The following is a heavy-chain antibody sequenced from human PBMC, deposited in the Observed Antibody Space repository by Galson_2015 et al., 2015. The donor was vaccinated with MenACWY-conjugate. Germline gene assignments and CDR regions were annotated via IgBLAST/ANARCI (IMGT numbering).Heavy chain of an antibody. CDR2: IWYDGSKT. D-gene: IGHD1-26*01. V-gene: IGHV3-33*01. CDR1: GFTFSSYA. J-gene: IGHJ4*02. CDR3: FAINSGIDY. Sequence: SLRLSCAASGFTFSSYAVHWVRQAPGKGLEWVAVIWYDGSKTYYADSVKGRFTISRDNSKNTAYLQMNSLRAEDTAIYYCFAINSGIDYWGQGTLVIVSS.